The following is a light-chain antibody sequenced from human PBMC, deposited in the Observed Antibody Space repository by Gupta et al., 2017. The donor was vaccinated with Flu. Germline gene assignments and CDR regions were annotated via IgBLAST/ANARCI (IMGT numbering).Light chain of an antibody. V-gene: IGLV2-11*01. CDR2: DVS. J-gene: IGLJ3*02. CDR1: SSDVGGYNY. CDR3: CSYAGSYTLV. Sequence: QSALTQPRSVSGSPGQSVTISCTGTSSDVGGYNYASWYQQHPGKAPKLMIYDVSKRPSGVPDRSSGPKSGNTASLTISGLQAEDEADYYCCSYAGSYTLVFGGGTKLTVL.